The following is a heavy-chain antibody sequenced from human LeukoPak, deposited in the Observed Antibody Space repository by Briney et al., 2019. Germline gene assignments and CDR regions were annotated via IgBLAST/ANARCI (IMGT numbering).Heavy chain of an antibody. Sequence: ASVKVSCKASGYTFTSYYMHWVRQAPGQGLEWMGWINPNSGGTNYAQKFQGRVTMTRDTSISTAYMELSRLRSDDTAVYYCARYAETMIGYFDYWGQGTLVTVSS. D-gene: IGHD3-22*01. CDR2: INPNSGGT. CDR3: ARYAETMIGYFDY. CDR1: GYTFTSYY. V-gene: IGHV1-2*02. J-gene: IGHJ4*02.